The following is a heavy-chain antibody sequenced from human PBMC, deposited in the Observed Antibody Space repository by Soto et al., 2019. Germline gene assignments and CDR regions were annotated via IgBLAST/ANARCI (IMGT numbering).Heavy chain of an antibody. V-gene: IGHV4-30-2*01. CDR3: ARGGKKVTTYDY. CDR1: GCSISSGGYS. Sequence: SETLSLTCAVSGCSISSGGYSWSWIRQPPGKGLEWIGYIYHSGSTYYNPSLKSRVTISVDRSKNQFSLKLSSVTAADTAVYYCARGGKKVTTYDYWGQGTLVTVSS. D-gene: IGHD4-17*01. J-gene: IGHJ4*02. CDR2: IYHSGST.